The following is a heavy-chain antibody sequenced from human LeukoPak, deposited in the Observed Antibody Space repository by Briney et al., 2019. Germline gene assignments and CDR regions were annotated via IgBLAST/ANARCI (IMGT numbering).Heavy chain of an antibody. D-gene: IGHD3-22*01. CDR2: INHSGST. V-gene: IGHV4-34*01. J-gene: IGHJ3*02. CDR3: ARHENYYDSSGYSYDAFDI. Sequence: KPSETLSLTCAVSGGPFSGYYWSWIRQPPGKGLEWIGEINHSGSTNYNPSLKSRVTISTDTSKNQFSLKLTSVTAADTAMYYCARHENYYDSSGYSYDAFDIWGQGAMVTVSS. CDR1: GGPFSGYY.